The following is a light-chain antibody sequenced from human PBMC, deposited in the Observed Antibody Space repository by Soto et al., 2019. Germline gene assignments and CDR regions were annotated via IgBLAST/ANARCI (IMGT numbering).Light chain of an antibody. V-gene: IGKV1-39*01. J-gene: IGKJ5*01. CDR1: ESISRH. Sequence: DIQMTQSPSSLSASVGDRVTITCRASESISRHLNWYQQKPGKAPKILIYAASSLQNGVPSRFRCSGSGPDFTLTITNLQPEDFATYYCQQTYSTLSITFGQGTRLDI. CDR3: QQTYSTLSIT. CDR2: AAS.